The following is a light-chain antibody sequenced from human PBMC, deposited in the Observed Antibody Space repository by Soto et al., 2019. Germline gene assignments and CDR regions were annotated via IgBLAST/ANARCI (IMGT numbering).Light chain of an antibody. Sequence: DIQLPQSPSFLSASVGDRVTITCRASQGISSYLAWYQQKPGKVPKLLIYAASTLQSGVPSRFSGSGSGTEFTLTISSLQPEDFATYYCQQLNSYPLTFGQGTRLEIK. CDR2: AAS. CDR1: QGISSY. J-gene: IGKJ5*01. V-gene: IGKV1-9*01. CDR3: QQLNSYPLT.